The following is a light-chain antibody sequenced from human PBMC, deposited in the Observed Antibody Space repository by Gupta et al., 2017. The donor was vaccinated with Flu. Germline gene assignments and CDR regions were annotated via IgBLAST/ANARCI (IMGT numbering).Light chain of an antibody. J-gene: IGLJ1*01. Sequence: SHVLTQPPSVAVSPGQTVSITCSGEKLGDKHVHWYQQKPGQSPVLVIYQDGRRPSGVSERFYGSSSGNTATLTIRGTQAADEADYYCQTWDRSPYVFGTGT. V-gene: IGLV3-1*01. CDR3: QTWDRSPYV. CDR1: KLGDKH. CDR2: QDG.